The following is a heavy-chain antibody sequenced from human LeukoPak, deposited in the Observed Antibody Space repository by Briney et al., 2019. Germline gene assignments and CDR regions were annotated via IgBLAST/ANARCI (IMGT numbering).Heavy chain of an antibody. CDR3: ARESYCSGGSCYSGRAFDI. CDR1: GFTFSSYW. CDR2: TKTDGSRT. D-gene: IGHD2-15*01. Sequence: GGSLRLSCAASGFTFSSYWMHWVRQAPGKGLVWVSRTKTDGSRTSYADSVKGRFTISRDNAKNTLYLQMNSLRAEDTAVYYCARESYCSGGSCYSGRAFDIWGQGTMVTVSS. J-gene: IGHJ3*02. V-gene: IGHV3-74*01.